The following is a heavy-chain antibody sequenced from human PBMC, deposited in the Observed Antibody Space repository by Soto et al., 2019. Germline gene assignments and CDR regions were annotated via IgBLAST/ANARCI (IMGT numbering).Heavy chain of an antibody. V-gene: IGHV4-59*01. CDR3: ARSRGTAMASPPHFDY. Sequence: ASETLSLTCTVSGGSISSYYWSWIRQPPGKGLEWIGYIYYSGSTNYNPSLKSRVTISVDTSKNQFSLKLGSVTAADTAVYYCARSRGTAMASPPHFDYWGQGTLVTVSS. J-gene: IGHJ4*02. CDR1: GGSISSYY. D-gene: IGHD5-18*01. CDR2: IYYSGST.